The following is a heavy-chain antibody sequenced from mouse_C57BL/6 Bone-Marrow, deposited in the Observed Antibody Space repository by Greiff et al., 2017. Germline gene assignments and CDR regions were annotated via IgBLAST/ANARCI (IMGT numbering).Heavy chain of an antibody. CDR1: GFTFSSYG. CDR2: ISSGGSYT. V-gene: IGHV5-6*01. Sequence: EVHLVESGGDLVKPGGSLKLSCAASGFTFSSYGMSWVRQTPDKRLEWVATISSGGSYTYYPDSVKGRFTNSRDNAKNTLYLQMSSLKSEDTAMYYCARHGAYWGQGTLVTVSA. CDR3: ARHGAY. J-gene: IGHJ3*01.